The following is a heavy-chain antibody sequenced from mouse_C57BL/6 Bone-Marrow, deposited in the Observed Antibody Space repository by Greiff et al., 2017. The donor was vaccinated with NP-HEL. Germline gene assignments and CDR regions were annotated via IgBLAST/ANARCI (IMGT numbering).Heavy chain of an antibody. J-gene: IGHJ2*01. V-gene: IGHV1-78*01. Sequence: SDAELVKPGASVKISCKVSGYTFTDHTIHWMKQRPEQGLEWIGYIYPRDGSTKYNEKFKGKATLTADKSSSTAYMQLNSLTSEDSAVYFCATRGYYYGSGFDYWGQGTTLTVSS. CDR3: ATRGYYYGSGFDY. D-gene: IGHD1-1*01. CDR2: IYPRDGST. CDR1: GYTFTDHT.